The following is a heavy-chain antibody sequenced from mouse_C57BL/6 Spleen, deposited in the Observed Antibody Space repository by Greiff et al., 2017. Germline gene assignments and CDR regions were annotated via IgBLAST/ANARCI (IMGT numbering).Heavy chain of an antibody. D-gene: IGHD1-1*01. CDR1: GYTFTSYW. J-gene: IGHJ4*01. CDR2: IDPSDSET. V-gene: IGHV1-52*01. CDR3: ARDWYYGSSYHDYAMDY. Sequence: VQLQQPGAELVRPGSSVKLSCKASGYTFTSYWMHWVKQRPIQGLEWIGNIDPSDSETHYNQKFKDKATLTVDKSSSTAYMQLSSLTSEDSAVYYCARDWYYGSSYHDYAMDYWGQGTSVTVSS.